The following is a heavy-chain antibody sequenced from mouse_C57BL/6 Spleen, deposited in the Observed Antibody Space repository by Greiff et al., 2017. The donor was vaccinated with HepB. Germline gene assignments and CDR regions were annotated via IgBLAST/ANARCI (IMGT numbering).Heavy chain of an antibody. J-gene: IGHJ4*01. CDR2: ISSGSNTI. D-gene: IGHD1-1*01. CDR3: ARRGATVVATRDAMDY. V-gene: IGHV5-17*01. CDR1: GFTFSDYG. Sequence: EVQRVESGGGLVKPGGSLKLSCAASGFTFSDYGMHWVRQAPEKGLEWVAYISSGSNTIYYADTVKGRFNISRDNAKNTLFLQMTSLRSEDTAMYYCARRGATVVATRDAMDYWGQGTSVTVSS.